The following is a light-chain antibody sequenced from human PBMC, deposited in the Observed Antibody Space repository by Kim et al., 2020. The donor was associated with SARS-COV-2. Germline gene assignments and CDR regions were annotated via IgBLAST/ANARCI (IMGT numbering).Light chain of an antibody. CDR2: VGTGGIVG. CDR3: GADHGSGSNFVVV. J-gene: IGLJ2*01. Sequence: CTLSSGYSNYKVDWYQQRPGKGPRFVMRVGTGGIVGPKGDGIPDRFSVLGSGLNRYLTIKNIQEEDESDYHCGADHGSGSNFVVVFGGGTKLTVL. V-gene: IGLV9-49*01. CDR1: SGYSNYK.